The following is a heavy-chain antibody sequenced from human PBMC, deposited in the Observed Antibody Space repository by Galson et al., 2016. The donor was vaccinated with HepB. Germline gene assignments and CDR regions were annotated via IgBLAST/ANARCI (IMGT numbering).Heavy chain of an antibody. J-gene: IGHJ6*02. CDR3: ARVRETTFSYFSYAMDV. CDR1: GLSFKNYA. CDR2: ISAVGRVK. D-gene: IGHD2/OR15-2a*01. Sequence: SLRLSCAASGLSFKNYAMHWVRQAPGQGLEWVSVISAVGRVKYYADSVTGRFSVSRDNSNNTLFLQMSSLRLEDTGFYYCARVRETTFSYFSYAMDVWGPGTMVTVSS. V-gene: IGHV3-30*15.